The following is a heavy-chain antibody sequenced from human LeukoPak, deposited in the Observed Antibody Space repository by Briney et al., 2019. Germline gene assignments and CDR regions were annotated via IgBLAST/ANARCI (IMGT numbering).Heavy chain of an antibody. CDR2: INHSGST. V-gene: IGHV4-34*01. Sequence: SETLSLTCAVYGGSFSGYYWSWIRQPPGKGLEWIGEINHSGSTNYNPSLKSRVTISVDTSKNQFSLKLSSVTAADTAVYYCARGPRTALQVWYSSSWGFDYWGQGTLVTVSS. J-gene: IGHJ4*02. CDR3: ARGPRTALQVWYSSSWGFDY. D-gene: IGHD6-13*01. CDR1: GGSFSGYY.